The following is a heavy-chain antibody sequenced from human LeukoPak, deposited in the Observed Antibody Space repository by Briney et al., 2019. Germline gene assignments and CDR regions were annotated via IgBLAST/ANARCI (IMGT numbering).Heavy chain of an antibody. CDR3: ARDDVRYDILTGYYYYYYMDV. D-gene: IGHD3-9*01. J-gene: IGHJ6*03. CDR2: IYTSGST. V-gene: IGHV4-4*07. Sequence: SETLSLTCTVSGGSISSYYWSWIRQPAGKGLEWIGRIYTSGSTNYNPSLKSRVTMSVDTSKNQFSLKLSSVTAADTAVYYCARDDVRYDILTGYYYYYYMDVWGKGTTVTISS. CDR1: GGSISSYY.